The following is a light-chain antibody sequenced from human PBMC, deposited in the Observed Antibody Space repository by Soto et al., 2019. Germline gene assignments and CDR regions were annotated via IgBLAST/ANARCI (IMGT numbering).Light chain of an antibody. CDR1: SSNIGAGYD. CDR2: GHS. CDR3: QSYDSSLSGYVV. J-gene: IGLJ2*01. Sequence: QSVLTQPPSVSGAPGQRVTISCTGSSSNIGAGYDVHWYQQLPGTAPKLLIYGHSNRPSGVPDRFSGSKPGTSVSLAITGLQAEDEADYYCQSYDSSLSGYVVFGGGTKLTVL. V-gene: IGLV1-40*01.